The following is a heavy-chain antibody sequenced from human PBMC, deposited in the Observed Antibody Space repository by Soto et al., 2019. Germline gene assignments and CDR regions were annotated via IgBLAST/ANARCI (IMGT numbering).Heavy chain of an antibody. V-gene: IGHV3-30*18. D-gene: IGHD1-1*01. CDR1: QSNSHNYA. CDR2: ISDDGSNK. J-gene: IGHJ4*02. Sequence: GGLLRLTYTAPQSNSHNYAMHTDRQAPGKRLEWVAVISDDGSNKYYADSVKGRFTISRYNSKNTLFLQMNSLRVEDTAIYYCAKDHDRKFISDYWGQGTLVTVSS. CDR3: AKDHDRKFISDY.